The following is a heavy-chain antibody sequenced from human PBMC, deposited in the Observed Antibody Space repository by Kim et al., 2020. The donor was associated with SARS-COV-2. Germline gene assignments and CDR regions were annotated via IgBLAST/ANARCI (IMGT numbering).Heavy chain of an antibody. J-gene: IGHJ3*01. CDR3: AVSISWYSGAFDF. CDR2: IYWDDDR. Sequence: SGPTLVKATETLTLTCTFSGFSLSTSGVAVGWIRQPPGKALEWLALIYWDDDRSYCPSLKTRLAIGKDTSKNQVALTVTNMDPVDTATYYCAVSISWYSGAFDFWGQGRTVTVSS. V-gene: IGHV2-5*02. D-gene: IGHD6-13*01. CDR1: GFSLSTSGVA.